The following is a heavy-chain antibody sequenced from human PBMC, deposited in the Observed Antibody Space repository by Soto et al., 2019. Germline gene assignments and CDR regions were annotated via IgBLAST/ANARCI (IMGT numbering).Heavy chain of an antibody. D-gene: IGHD3-10*01. CDR1: GGSISSGDYY. CDR3: ARDRAGHGAFYGMDV. Sequence: QVQLQESGPGLVKPSQTLSLTCTVSGGSISSGDYYWSWIRQPPGKGLEWIGYIYYSGSTYYNPSLKSRVTISVDTSKNLFSLKLSSVTAADTAVYYGARDRAGHGAFYGMDVWGQGTTVTVSS. CDR2: IYYSGST. V-gene: IGHV4-30-4*01. J-gene: IGHJ6*02.